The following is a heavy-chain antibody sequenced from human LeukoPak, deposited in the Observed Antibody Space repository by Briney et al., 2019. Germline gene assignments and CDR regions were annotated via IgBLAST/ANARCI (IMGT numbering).Heavy chain of an antibody. CDR2: IYYSGST. V-gene: IGHV4-39*01. Sequence: SETLSLTCTVSGGSISSSSYYWGWIRQPPGKGLEWIGSIYYSGSTYYSPSLKSRVTISVDTSKNQFSLKLSSVTAADTAVYYCARPVTRLYAFDIWGQGTMVTVSS. D-gene: IGHD1-14*01. J-gene: IGHJ3*02. CDR1: GGSISSSSYY. CDR3: ARPVTRLYAFDI.